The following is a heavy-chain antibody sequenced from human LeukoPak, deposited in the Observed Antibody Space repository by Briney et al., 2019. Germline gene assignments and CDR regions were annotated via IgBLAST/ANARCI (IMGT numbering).Heavy chain of an antibody. J-gene: IGHJ4*02. CDR3: AREEGYDSSGYPMYYFNY. CDR1: GYTFTSYY. Sequence: ASVKVSCTASGYTFTSYYIHWVRQAPGQGLEWMGIINPSGGSTNYAQKFQGRVTLTRDTSTSTVYMELSSLRSEDTAVYYCAREEGYDSSGYPMYYFNYWGQGTLVTVSS. D-gene: IGHD3-22*01. V-gene: IGHV1-46*01. CDR2: INPSGGST.